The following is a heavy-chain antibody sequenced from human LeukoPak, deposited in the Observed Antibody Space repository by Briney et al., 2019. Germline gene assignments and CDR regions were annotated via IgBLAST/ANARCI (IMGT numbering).Heavy chain of an antibody. CDR3: ARDSGSGDSSGYYYRAEGIFGWFDP. CDR2: IYYSGST. V-gene: IGHV4-39*07. D-gene: IGHD3-22*01. CDR1: GGSISSSSYY. Sequence: PSETLSLTCTVSGGSISSSSYYWGWIRQPPGKGLEWIGSIYYSGSTYYNPSLKSRVTISVDTSKNQFSLKLSSVTAADTAVYYCARDSGSGDSSGYYYRAEGIFGWFDPWGQGTLVTVSS. J-gene: IGHJ5*02.